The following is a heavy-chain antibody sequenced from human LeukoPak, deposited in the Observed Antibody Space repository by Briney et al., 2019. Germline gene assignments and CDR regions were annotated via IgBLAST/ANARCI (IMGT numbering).Heavy chain of an antibody. V-gene: IGHV6-1*01. J-gene: IGHJ3*01. D-gene: IGHD3-22*01. CDR2: TYHRSRWCD. CDR3: ARGKWLSLREAFDV. CDR1: GDSVSSNVVA. Sequence: SQTLSLTCVISGDSVSSNVVAWNWIRQSPSRGLEWLGRTYHRSRWCDDYAVSVKSRITINPDTSKNQFSLHLSSVTPEDTAVYFCARGKWLSLREAFDVWGQGAMVTVSS.